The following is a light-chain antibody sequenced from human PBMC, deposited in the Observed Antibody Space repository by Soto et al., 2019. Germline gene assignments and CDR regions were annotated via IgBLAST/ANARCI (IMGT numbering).Light chain of an antibody. CDR3: QQYGSSPYT. J-gene: IGKJ2*01. CDR1: QSVSSSY. Sequence: EIVLTQSPGTLSLSPGERATLSCRASQSVSSSYLAWYQQKPGQAPRLLIYGASTRATVIPDRSSGSGSRTGFTLTISGLEPEDFAVYYCQQYGSSPYTFGQGIKLEIK. V-gene: IGKV3-20*01. CDR2: GAS.